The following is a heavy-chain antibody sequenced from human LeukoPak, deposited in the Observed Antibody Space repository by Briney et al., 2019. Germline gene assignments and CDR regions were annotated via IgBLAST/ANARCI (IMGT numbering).Heavy chain of an antibody. J-gene: IGHJ4*02. V-gene: IGHV1-18*01. CDR2: ISAASGST. CDR3: AKEQEGTAIGGVFDY. D-gene: IGHD2-21*02. Sequence: ASVKVSCMASGYSFTSFGLSWVRQAPGQGPEWMGWISAASGSTNYAQKFQDRVTMTTDTSTTTVYMELRSLRSDDTAVYYCAKEQEGTAIGGVFDYWGQDTVVTVSS. CDR1: GYSFTSFG.